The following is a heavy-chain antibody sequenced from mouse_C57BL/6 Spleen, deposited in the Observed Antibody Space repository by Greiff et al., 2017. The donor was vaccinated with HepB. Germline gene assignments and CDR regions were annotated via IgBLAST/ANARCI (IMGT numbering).Heavy chain of an antibody. J-gene: IGHJ2*01. V-gene: IGHV5-16*01. CDR1: GFTFSDYY. CDR3: ARVYYDYAFDY. D-gene: IGHD2-4*01. Sequence: EVQRVESEGGLVQPGRSMKLSCTASGFTFSDYYMAWVRQVPEKGLEWVANINYDGSSTYYLDSLKSRFIISRDNAKNILYLQMSSLKSEDTATYYCARVYYDYAFDYWGQGTTLTVSS. CDR2: INYDGSST.